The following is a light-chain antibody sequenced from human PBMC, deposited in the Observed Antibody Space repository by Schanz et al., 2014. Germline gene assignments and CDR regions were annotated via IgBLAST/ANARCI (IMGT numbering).Light chain of an antibody. CDR3: AAWDDSLTGWV. V-gene: IGLV2-14*02. J-gene: IGLJ3*02. CDR2: DVS. Sequence: QSALTQPASVSGSPGQSITISCTGTSSDVGSYNLVSWYQQHPGKAPKLVIYDVSNRPSGVSNRFSGSKSGNTASLTVSGLQAEDEADYYCAAWDDSLTGWVFGGGTKVTVL. CDR1: SSDVGSYNL.